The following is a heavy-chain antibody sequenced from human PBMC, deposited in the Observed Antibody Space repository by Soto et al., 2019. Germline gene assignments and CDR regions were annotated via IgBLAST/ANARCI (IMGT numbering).Heavy chain of an antibody. Sequence: SETLSLTCNVSGGSISNSNYYWSWIRQPPGKGLEWIGYIYHSGSTYYNPSLKSRVTISVDRSKNQFSLKLSSVTAADTAVYYCASSQTTVTSYDYWGQGTLVTVSS. CDR2: IYHSGST. D-gene: IGHD4-17*01. CDR1: GGSISNSNYY. CDR3: ASSQTTVTSYDY. V-gene: IGHV4-30-2*01. J-gene: IGHJ4*02.